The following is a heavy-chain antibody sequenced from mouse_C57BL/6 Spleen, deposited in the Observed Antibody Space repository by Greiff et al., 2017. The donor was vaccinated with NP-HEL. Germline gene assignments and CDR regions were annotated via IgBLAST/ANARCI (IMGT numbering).Heavy chain of an antibody. CDR1: GYTFTSYW. Sequence: VQLQQPGAELVMPGASVKLSCKASGYTFTSYWMHWVKQRPGQGLEWIGEIDPSDSYTNYNQKFKGKSTLTVDKSSSTAYMQLSSLTSEDSAVYYCARLSTTVVAPYYFDYWGQGTTLTVSS. D-gene: IGHD1-1*01. J-gene: IGHJ2*01. CDR3: ARLSTTVVAPYYFDY. CDR2: IDPSDSYT. V-gene: IGHV1-69*01.